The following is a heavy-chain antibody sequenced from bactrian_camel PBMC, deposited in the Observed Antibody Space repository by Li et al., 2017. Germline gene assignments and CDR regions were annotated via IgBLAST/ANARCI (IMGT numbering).Heavy chain of an antibody. CDR1: GDTRC. Sequence: QVQLVESGGGSVDTGGSLRLSCQASGDTRCMSWFRQAPGKEREGVAVIDGDGTINYADSVKGRFTISKDNTGNILNLQMNSPKPEDTAMYYCAAHPEPFLCTGSAPPSAVVYHYTYKGQGTQVTVS. CDR2: IDGDGTI. J-gene: IGHJ4*01. D-gene: IGHD2*01. V-gene: IGHV3S53*01.